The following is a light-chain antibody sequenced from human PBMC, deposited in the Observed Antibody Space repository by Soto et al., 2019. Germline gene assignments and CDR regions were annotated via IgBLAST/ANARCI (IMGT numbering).Light chain of an antibody. Sequence: DIVMTQSPDSLAVSLGERATINCKSSQSVLYSSNNKNYLAWYQQKPGQPPKLLIYWASTRESGVPDRFGGSGSGTDFTLTINSLQAEDVAVYYCQQYYSTPPMFGQGTKVEIK. CDR2: WAS. V-gene: IGKV4-1*01. CDR1: QSVLYSSNNKNY. CDR3: QQYYSTPPM. J-gene: IGKJ1*01.